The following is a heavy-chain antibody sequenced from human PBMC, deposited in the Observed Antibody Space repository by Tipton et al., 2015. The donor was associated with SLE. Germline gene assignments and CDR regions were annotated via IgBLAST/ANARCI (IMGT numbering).Heavy chain of an antibody. J-gene: IGHJ4*02. D-gene: IGHD6-19*01. Sequence: GSLRLSCAASGFGFSIFGMHWVRQAPGKGLQWVSFIRYDGRNKDYADSVKGRFTISRDNSKSILYLQMNSLRSEDSGFFYCARDASIPGPFWYSSIDSWGQGTLVTVSS. CDR1: GFGFSIFG. CDR2: IRYDGRNK. V-gene: IGHV3-30*02. CDR3: ARDASIPGPFWYSSIDS.